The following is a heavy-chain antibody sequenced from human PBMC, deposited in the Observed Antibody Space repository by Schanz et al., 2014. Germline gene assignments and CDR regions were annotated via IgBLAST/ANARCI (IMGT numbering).Heavy chain of an antibody. D-gene: IGHD6-6*01. J-gene: IGHJ4*02. Sequence: QVQLVQSAAEVKKPGASVKVSCKASGYSFTGYYIHWVRQAPGQGLEWMAWINPNSGDTNYAQRFQGRVTLTRDTSISTVCMEFSRLRSDDTAVYYCARERASSIAEHWGQGTLLAVSS. CDR2: INPNSGDT. CDR1: GYSFTGYY. V-gene: IGHV1-2*02. CDR3: ARERASSIAEH.